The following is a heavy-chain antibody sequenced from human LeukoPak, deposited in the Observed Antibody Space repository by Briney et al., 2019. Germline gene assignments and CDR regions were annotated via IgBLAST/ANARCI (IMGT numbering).Heavy chain of an antibody. Sequence: PSETLSLTCTVSGGSISSHYWSWIRQPPGKGMEWIGYIYYSGSTNYNPSLKSRVTISVDKSKNQFSLKLSSVSAADTAVYYCARRDYYDSTGYYPTLYWGQGTLVTVSS. V-gene: IGHV4-59*11. J-gene: IGHJ4*02. CDR2: IYYSGST. D-gene: IGHD3-22*01. CDR1: GGSISSHY. CDR3: ARRDYYDSTGYYPTLY.